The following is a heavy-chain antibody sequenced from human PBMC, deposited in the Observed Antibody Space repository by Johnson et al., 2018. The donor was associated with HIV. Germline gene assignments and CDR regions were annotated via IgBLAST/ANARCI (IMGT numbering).Heavy chain of an antibody. CDR1: GFTVSSNE. D-gene: IGHD3-3*01. J-gene: IGHJ3*02. Sequence: VQLVESRGVLVQPGGSLRLSCAASGFTVSSNEMSWVRQAPGKGLEWVSSISGGSTYYADSVKGRFTISRDNSKNSLYLQMNSLRAEDTSVYYCARNSFWSGYPSTLNDAFDIWGQGTMVTVSS. CDR3: ARNSFWSGYPSTLNDAFDI. CDR2: ISGGST. V-gene: IGHV3-38-3*01.